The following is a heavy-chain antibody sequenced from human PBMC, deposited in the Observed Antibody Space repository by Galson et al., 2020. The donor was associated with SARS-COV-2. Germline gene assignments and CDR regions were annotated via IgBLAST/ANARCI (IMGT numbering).Heavy chain of an antibody. CDR3: ARDRAVVGTPTRFDP. Sequence: ASVKVSCKASGYTLTNYGITWVRQAPGQGLEWMGWIGADSANTNFAQKFQGRVTLTTDTSTSTAYMELRSLRSDDTAVYYCARDRAVVGTPTRFDPWGQGTLVTVSS. V-gene: IGHV1-18*01. CDR1: GYTLTNYG. D-gene: IGHD6-19*01. J-gene: IGHJ5*02. CDR2: IGADSANT.